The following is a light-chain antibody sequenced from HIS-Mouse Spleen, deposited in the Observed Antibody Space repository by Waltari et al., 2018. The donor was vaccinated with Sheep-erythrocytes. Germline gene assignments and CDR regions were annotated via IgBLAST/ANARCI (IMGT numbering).Light chain of an antibody. CDR1: SSNIGAGYD. J-gene: IGLJ2*01. CDR2: GKS. CDR3: QSYDSSLTVV. Sequence: QSVLTQPPSVSGAPGQRVTISCTGSSSNIGAGYDVHWYPQLPGTAPKLLIYGKSNRPSGVPDRFSGSKSGTSASLAITGLQAEDEADYYCQSYDSSLTVVFGGGTKLTVL. V-gene: IGLV1-40*01.